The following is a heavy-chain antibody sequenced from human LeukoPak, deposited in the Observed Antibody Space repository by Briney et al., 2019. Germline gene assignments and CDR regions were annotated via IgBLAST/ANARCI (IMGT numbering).Heavy chain of an antibody. Sequence: PGGSLRLSCAASGFTFSSYGMHWVRQAPGKGLEWVAVISYDGSNKYYADSVKGRFTISRDNSKNTLYLQMNSLRAEDTAVYYCAKGLRHSSGWLDYWGQGTLVTVSS. CDR1: GFTFSSYG. CDR2: ISYDGSNK. V-gene: IGHV3-30*18. D-gene: IGHD6-19*01. J-gene: IGHJ4*02. CDR3: AKGLRHSSGWLDY.